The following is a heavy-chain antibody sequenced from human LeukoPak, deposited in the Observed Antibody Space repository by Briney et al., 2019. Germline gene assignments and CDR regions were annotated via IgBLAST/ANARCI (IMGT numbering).Heavy chain of an antibody. CDR1: GFTFSSYG. J-gene: IGHJ4*02. CDR2: IWYDGSNK. Sequence: GRSLRLSCAAPGFTFSSYGMHWVRQAPGKGLEWVAVIWYDGSNKYYADSVKGRFTISRDNSKNTLYLQMNSLRAEDTAVYYCARSYYYDSSHTVDYWGQGTLVTVSS. CDR3: ARSYYYDSSHTVDY. V-gene: IGHV3-33*01. D-gene: IGHD3-22*01.